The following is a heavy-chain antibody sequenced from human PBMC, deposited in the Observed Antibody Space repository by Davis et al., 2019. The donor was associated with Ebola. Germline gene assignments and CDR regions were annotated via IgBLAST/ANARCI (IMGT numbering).Heavy chain of an antibody. J-gene: IGHJ5*02. CDR3: ARDDWNQNWFDP. V-gene: IGHV1-69*13. CDR2: IIPIFGTA. CDR1: GGTFSSYA. Sequence: SVKVSCKASGGTFSSYAISWVRQAPGQGLEWMGGIIPIFGTANYAQKFQGRVTITADESTSTTYMELSSLRSEDTAVYYCARDDWNQNWFDPWGQGTLVTVSS. D-gene: IGHD1-1*01.